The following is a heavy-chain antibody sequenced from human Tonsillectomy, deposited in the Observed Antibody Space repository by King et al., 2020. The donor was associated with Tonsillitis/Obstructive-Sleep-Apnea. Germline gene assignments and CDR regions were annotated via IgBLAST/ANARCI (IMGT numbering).Heavy chain of an antibody. CDR3: AREDYGDSNDAFDI. V-gene: IGHV4-59*01. J-gene: IGHJ3*02. CDR1: GGSISSYY. D-gene: IGHD4-17*01. CDR2: IYYSGST. Sequence: HVQLQESGPGLVKPSETLSLTCTVSGGSISSYYWSWIRQPPGKGLEWIGYIYYSGSTNYNPSLKSRVTISVETSKNQFSLKLSSVTAAYTAVYYCAREDYGDSNDAFDIWGQGTMVTVSS.